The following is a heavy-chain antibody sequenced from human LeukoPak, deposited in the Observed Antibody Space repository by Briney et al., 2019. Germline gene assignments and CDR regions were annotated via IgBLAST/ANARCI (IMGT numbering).Heavy chain of an antibody. CDR3: ASSVAGSNWFDP. V-gene: IGHV3-23*01. D-gene: IGHD6-19*01. Sequence: GGSLRFSCAASGFTFSSYAMSWVRQAPGKGLEWVSAISGSGGSTYYADSVKGRFTISRDNSKNTLYLQMNSLRAEDTALYYCASSVAGSNWFDPWGQGTLVTVSS. J-gene: IGHJ5*02. CDR1: GFTFSSYA. CDR2: ISGSGGST.